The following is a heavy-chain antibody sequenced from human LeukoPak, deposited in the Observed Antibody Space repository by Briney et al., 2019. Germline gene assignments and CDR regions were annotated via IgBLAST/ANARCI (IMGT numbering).Heavy chain of an antibody. D-gene: IGHD3-22*01. V-gene: IGHV1-69*05. J-gene: IGHJ4*02. Sequence: ASVKVSCXASGGTFSSYAISWVRQAPGQGLEWMGGIIPIFGTANYAQKFQGRVTITTDESTSTAYMELSSLRSEDTAVYYCARDVYYDSSGYYNYWGQGTLVTVSS. CDR2: IIPIFGTA. CDR1: GGTFSSYA. CDR3: ARDVYYDSSGYYNY.